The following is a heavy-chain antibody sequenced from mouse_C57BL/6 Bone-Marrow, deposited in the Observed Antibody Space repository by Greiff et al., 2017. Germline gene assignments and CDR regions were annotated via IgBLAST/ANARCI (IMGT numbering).Heavy chain of an antibody. J-gene: IGHJ4*01. Sequence: QVQLKQSGAELAKPGASVKLSCKASGYTFTSYWMHWVKQRPGQGLEWIGYINPSSGYTKYNQKFKDKATLTADKSSSTAYMQLSSLTYEDSAVYYCARGGWLLRSAMDYWGQGTSVTVSS. V-gene: IGHV1-7*01. CDR3: ARGGWLLRSAMDY. CDR1: GYTFTSYW. CDR2: INPSSGYT. D-gene: IGHD2-3*01.